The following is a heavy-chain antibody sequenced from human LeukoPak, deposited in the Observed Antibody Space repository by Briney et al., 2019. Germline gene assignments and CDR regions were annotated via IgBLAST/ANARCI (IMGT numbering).Heavy chain of an antibody. CDR2: INHSGST. CDR1: GGSFSGYY. J-gene: IGHJ6*02. CDR3: ARGRRVVVAATSYYYYGMDV. Sequence: SETMSLTCAVYGGSFSGYYWSWIRQPPGKGLEWIGEINHSGSTNYNPSLKSRVNISVDTSKDQFSLKLSSVTAADTAVYYCARGRRVVVAATSYYYYGMDVWGQGTTVTVSS. V-gene: IGHV4-34*01. D-gene: IGHD2-15*01.